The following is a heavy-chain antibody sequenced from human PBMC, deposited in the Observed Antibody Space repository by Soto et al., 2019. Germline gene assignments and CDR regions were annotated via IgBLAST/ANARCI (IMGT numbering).Heavy chain of an antibody. V-gene: IGHV1-58*01. CDR2: IVVGSGNT. CDR3: AASPSSGYYLELGMDV. D-gene: IGHD3-22*01. Sequence: GASVKVSCKASGFTFTSSAVQWVRQARGQRLEWIGWIVVGSGNTNYAQKFQERVTITRDMSTSTAYTELSSLRSEDTAVYYCAASPSSGYYLELGMDVWGQGTTVTVSS. J-gene: IGHJ6*02. CDR1: GFTFTSSA.